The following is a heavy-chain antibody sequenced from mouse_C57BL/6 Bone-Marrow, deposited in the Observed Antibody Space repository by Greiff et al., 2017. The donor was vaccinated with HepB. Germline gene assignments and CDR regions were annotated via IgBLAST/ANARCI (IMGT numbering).Heavy chain of an antibody. Sequence: QVQLKQSGAELVQPGASVKLSCKASGYTFTSYWMHWVTQRPGHGLEWIGMIHPNSGSTNYNEKFKSKATLTVDTSSSTAYMQLSSLTSEDSAVYYCARSIPMGNHDAKDDWGQGTSVTVSS. V-gene: IGHV1-64*01. CDR2: IHPNSGST. CDR3: ARSIPMGNHDAKDD. CDR1: GYTFTSYW. D-gene: IGHD1-1*02. J-gene: IGHJ4*01.